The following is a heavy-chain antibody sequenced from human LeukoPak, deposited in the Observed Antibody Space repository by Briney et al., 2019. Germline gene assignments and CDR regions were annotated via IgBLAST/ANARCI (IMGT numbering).Heavy chain of an antibody. D-gene: IGHD1-26*01. J-gene: IGHJ4*02. V-gene: IGHV3-23*01. Sequence: GGTLRLSCAVSGFTFTRYGVSWVRQAPGKGLEWVSAISGSGDKTYYADSVKGLFTISRDNSKNTVYLQMNSLRVEDTAIYYCAKQGGTYSGSLDYWGQGTLVTVSP. CDR3: AKQGGTYSGSLDY. CDR2: ISGSGDKT. CDR1: GFTFTRYG.